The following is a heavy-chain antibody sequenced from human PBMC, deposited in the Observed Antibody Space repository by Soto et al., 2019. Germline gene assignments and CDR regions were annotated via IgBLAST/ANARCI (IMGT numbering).Heavy chain of an antibody. CDR3: ANDHSWGQSDY. CDR1: GFTFSSYW. J-gene: IGHJ4*02. D-gene: IGHD3-16*01. Sequence: DVKLVESGGGLVQPGGSLRLFCAVSGFTFSSYWMHWFRQDPGMGLVWVATINPDGTTTQYADFVQGRFTVSRSNARTTLFLPMNGLRAEDTALYYCANDHSWGQSDYWGRGTLVTVSS. V-gene: IGHV3-74*02. CDR2: INPDGTTT.